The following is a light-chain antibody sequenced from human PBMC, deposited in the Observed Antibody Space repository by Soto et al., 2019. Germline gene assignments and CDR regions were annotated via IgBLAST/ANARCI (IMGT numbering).Light chain of an antibody. CDR1: KGGDKY. J-gene: IGLJ2*01. CDR2: QDS. V-gene: IGLV3-1*01. CDR3: QAWDSSTACVV. Sequence: SYELTQHPSVSVSPGQTASITCSGDKGGDKYAGWYQQKPGQSPVLVIYQDSKRPSGIPERFSGSNSGNTATLTISGTQAMDEADYYCQAWDSSTACVVFGVGTKLTVL.